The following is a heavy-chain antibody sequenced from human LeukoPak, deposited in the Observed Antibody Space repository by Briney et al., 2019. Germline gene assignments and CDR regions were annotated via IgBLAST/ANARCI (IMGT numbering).Heavy chain of an antibody. D-gene: IGHD3-9*01. CDR1: GYSFNDLS. CDR2: XXXXXXXT. J-gene: IGHJ4*02. Sequence: ASVKVSCKVSGYSFNDLSXHXXXQAPGKGLXXXXXXXXXXXXTIYAQNFQGRLTMTEDTSTATAFMEVSSLRSEDTAVYYCTAVSLLRGYDVLTFYSYPNYFDFWGQGTLVTVSS. V-gene: IGHV1-24*01. CDR3: TAVSLLRGYDVLTFYSYPNYFDF.